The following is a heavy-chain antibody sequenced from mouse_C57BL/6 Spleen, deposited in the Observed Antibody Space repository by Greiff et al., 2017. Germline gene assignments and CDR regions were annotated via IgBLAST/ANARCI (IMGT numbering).Heavy chain of an antibody. Sequence: EVKLMESGGGLAKPGGSLKLSCAASGFTFSSYAMSWVRQTPEKRLEWVATISDGGSYTYYPDNVKGRFTITRDNAKNNLYLQMSHLKSEDTAMYYCARAFIPTVVYFDYWGQGTTLTVSS. CDR2: ISDGGSYT. CDR3: ARAFIPTVVYFDY. D-gene: IGHD1-1*01. V-gene: IGHV5-4*03. J-gene: IGHJ2*01. CDR1: GFTFSSYA.